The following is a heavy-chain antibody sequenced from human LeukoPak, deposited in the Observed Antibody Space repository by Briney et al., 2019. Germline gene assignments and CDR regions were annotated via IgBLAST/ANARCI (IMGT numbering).Heavy chain of an antibody. CDR1: GFTFSSYS. D-gene: IGHD5-24*01. CDR3: ARPASDMATTN. J-gene: IGHJ4*02. V-gene: IGHV3-48*04. CDR2: ISSSSSTI. Sequence: PGGSLRLSCAASGFTFSSYSMNWVRQAPGKGLEWVSYISSSSSTIYYADSVKGRFTISRDNAKNSLYLQMNSLRAEDTAVYYCARPASDMATTNWGQGTLVTVSS.